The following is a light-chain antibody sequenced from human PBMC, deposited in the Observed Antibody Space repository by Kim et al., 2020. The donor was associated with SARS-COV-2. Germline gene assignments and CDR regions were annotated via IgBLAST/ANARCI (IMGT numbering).Light chain of an antibody. CDR1: ESIGNW. CDR2: LAS. J-gene: IGKJ2*01. V-gene: IGKV1-5*03. Sequence: SASVRDRVTITCRASESIGNWLAWYQQKPGKAPKLLIYLASTLESGVPSRFRGSGSGTEFTLTITSLQPDDFATYYCQHYIRFPYTFGQGTKLEI. CDR3: QHYIRFPYT.